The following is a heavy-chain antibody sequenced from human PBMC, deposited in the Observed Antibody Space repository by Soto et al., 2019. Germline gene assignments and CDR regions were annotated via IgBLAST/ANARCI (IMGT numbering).Heavy chain of an antibody. J-gene: IGHJ4*02. Sequence: QVQLQESGPGLVKPSETLSLTCTVSGGSISSYYWSWIRQPPGKGLEWIGYIYYSGSTNYNPSLKSRVTISVDTSKNQFSLKLSSVTAADTAVYYCAATGLGYDKYFDYWGQGTLVTVSS. CDR3: AATGLGYDKYFDY. V-gene: IGHV4-59*01. D-gene: IGHD5-12*01. CDR1: GGSISSYY. CDR2: IYYSGST.